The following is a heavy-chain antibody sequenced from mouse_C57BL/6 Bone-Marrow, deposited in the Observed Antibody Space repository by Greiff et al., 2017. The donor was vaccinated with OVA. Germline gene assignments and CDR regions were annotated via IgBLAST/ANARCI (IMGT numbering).Heavy chain of an antibody. J-gene: IGHJ3*01. CDR1: GYTFTSYW. CDR3: SRWGLRTWFAY. CDR2: INPSHGGT. V-gene: IGHV1-53*01. D-gene: IGHD2-4*01. Sequence: QVQLQQPGTELVKPGASVKLSCKASGYTFTSYWMHWVKQRPGQGLEWIGNINPSHGGTNYNEKFKSKATLTVDKSSSTAYMQLSCLTTEDSAVDYCSRWGLRTWFAYWGQGTLVTVSA.